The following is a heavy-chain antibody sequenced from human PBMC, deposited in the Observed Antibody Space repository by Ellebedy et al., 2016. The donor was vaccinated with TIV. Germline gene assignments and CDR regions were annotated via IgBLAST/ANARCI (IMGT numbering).Heavy chain of an antibody. Sequence: SVKVSXXASGGTFSSYAISWVRQAPGQGLEWMGGIIPIFGTANYAQKFQGRVTITADESTSTAYMELSSLRSEDTAVYYCARVPPLGTSFYYYYMDVWGKGTTVTVSS. CDR3: ARVPPLGTSFYYYYMDV. J-gene: IGHJ6*03. V-gene: IGHV1-69*13. D-gene: IGHD1-1*01. CDR1: GGTFSSYA. CDR2: IIPIFGTA.